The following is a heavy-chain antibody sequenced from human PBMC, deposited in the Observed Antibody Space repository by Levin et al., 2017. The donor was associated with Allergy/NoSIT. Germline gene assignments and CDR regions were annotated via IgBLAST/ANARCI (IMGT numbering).Heavy chain of an antibody. CDR2: IKSKTDGGIT. V-gene: IGHV3-15*01. J-gene: IGHJ5*02. D-gene: IGHD6-13*01. Sequence: SCAASGFTFSNAWMSWVRQAPGKGLEWVGRIKSKTDGGITDYAAPVKGRFTISRDDSKNTLYLQMNSLKTEDTAVYYCTTLVLKNWFDPWGQGTLVTVSS. CDR3: TTLVLKNWFDP. CDR1: GFTFSNAW.